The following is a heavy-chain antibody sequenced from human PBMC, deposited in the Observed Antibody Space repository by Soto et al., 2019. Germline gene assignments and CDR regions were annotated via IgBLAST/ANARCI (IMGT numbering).Heavy chain of an antibody. D-gene: IGHD4-4*01. CDR2: IYYSGST. V-gene: IGHV4-30-4*01. CDR3: ARVVTPGDYFDY. J-gene: IGHJ4*02. Sequence: PSETLSLTCTVSGGSISSGDYYWSWIRQPPGKGLEWIGYIYYSGSTYYNPSLKSRVTISVDTSKNQFSLKLSSVTAADTAVYYCARVVTPGDYFDYWGQGTLVTVSS. CDR1: GGSISSGDYY.